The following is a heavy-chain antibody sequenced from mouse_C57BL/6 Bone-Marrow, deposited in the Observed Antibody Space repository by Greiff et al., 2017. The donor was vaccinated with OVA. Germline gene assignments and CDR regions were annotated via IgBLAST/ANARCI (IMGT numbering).Heavy chain of an antibody. CDR2: INPNNGGT. Sequence: VQLQQSGPELVKPGASVKISCKASGYTFTDYYMNWVKQSHGKSLEWIGDINPNNGGTSYNQKFKGKATLTVDKSSSTAYMELRSLTSEDSAVYYCSRRITQYYYGSRGDAIDYWGQGTSVTVSS. V-gene: IGHV1-26*01. CDR3: SRRITQYYYGSRGDAIDY. CDR1: GYTFTDYY. J-gene: IGHJ4*01. D-gene: IGHD1-1*01.